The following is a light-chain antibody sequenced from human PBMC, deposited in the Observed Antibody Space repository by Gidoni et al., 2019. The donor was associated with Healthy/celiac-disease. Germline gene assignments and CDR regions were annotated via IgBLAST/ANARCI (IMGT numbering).Light chain of an antibody. CDR2: KAS. CDR1: QSSSSW. J-gene: IGKJ1*01. V-gene: IGKV1-5*03. Sequence: DIQITPSPSTLSASVGDRVTITCLASQSSSSWLAWYQQKPGKAPKLLIYKASSLESGVPSRFSGSGSGTEFTLTISSLQPDDVATYYCQQYNSYSRTFGQGTKVEIK. CDR3: QQYNSYSRT.